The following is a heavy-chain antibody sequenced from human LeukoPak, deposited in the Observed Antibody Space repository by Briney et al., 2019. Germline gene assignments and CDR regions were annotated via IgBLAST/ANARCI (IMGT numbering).Heavy chain of an antibody. V-gene: IGHV3-21*01. CDR1: GFTLSSYS. Sequence: GGSLRLSCAASGFTLSSYSMNWVRQAPGKGLEWVSSISSSSSYIYYADSVKGRFTISRDNAKNSLYLQMNSLRAEDTAVYYCARTADYGDYALDYWGQGTLVTVSS. D-gene: IGHD4-17*01. CDR2: ISSSSSYI. J-gene: IGHJ4*02. CDR3: ARTADYGDYALDY.